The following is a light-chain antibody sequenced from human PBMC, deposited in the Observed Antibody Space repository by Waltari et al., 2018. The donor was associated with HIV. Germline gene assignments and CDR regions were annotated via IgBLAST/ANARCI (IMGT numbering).Light chain of an antibody. CDR2: SNA. V-gene: IGLV1-44*01. J-gene: IGLJ3*02. CDR3: AAWDDSLNGWV. CDR1: SSNIRSNT. Sequence: GTPGQRVTISCSGSSSNIRSNTVSWYQQLPGTAPKLLIYSNAQRPSGVPDRFSGSKSGTSASLAISGLQSEDEADYYCAAWDDSLNGWVFGGGTKLTVL.